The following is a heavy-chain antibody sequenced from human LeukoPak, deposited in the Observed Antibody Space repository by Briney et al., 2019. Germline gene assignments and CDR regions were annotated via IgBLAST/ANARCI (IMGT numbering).Heavy chain of an antibody. V-gene: IGHV1-69*06. D-gene: IGHD6-13*01. J-gene: IGHJ4*02. Sequence: ASLKVSCKASGDTFRRYSISWVRQAPGQGLEWLGGIIPVFRTANYAQKFQGRVTITADKSTTTAYMELRSLRSEDTAIYYCARGVAAAVTSFDSWGQGTQVTVSS. CDR2: IIPVFRTA. CDR1: GDTFRRYS. CDR3: ARGVAAAVTSFDS.